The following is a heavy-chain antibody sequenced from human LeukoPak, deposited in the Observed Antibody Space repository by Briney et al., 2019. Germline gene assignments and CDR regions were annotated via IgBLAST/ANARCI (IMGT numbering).Heavy chain of an antibody. Sequence: SETLSLTCTVSGGSISSYYWSWIRQPPGKGLEWIGYIYYSGSTNYNPSLKSRVTISVDTSKDQFSLKLSSVTAADTAVYYCARGTPSYCGGDCFGYWGQGTLVTVSS. CDR3: ARGTPSYCGGDCFGY. CDR1: GGSISSYY. V-gene: IGHV4-59*01. CDR2: IYYSGST. D-gene: IGHD2-21*01. J-gene: IGHJ4*02.